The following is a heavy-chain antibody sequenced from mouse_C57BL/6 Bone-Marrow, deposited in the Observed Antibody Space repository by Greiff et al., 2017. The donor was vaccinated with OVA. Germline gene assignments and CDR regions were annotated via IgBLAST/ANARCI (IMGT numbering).Heavy chain of an antibody. V-gene: IGHV1-9*01. CDR3: ARRWLLRVAWFAY. CDR2: ILPGSGST. D-gene: IGHD2-3*01. CDR1: GYTFTGYW. J-gene: IGHJ3*01. Sequence: QVQLQQSGAELMKPGASVKLSCKATGYTFTGYWIEWVKQRPGHGLEWIGEILPGSGSTNYNEKFKGKATFTADTSSNTAYMQLSSLTTEDSAIYYCARRWLLRVAWFAYWGQGTLVTVSA.